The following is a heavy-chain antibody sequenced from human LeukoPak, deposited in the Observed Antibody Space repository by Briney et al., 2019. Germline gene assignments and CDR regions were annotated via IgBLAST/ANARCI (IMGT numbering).Heavy chain of an antibody. D-gene: IGHD2-2*01. CDR1: GFTFSSYS. Sequence: GGSLRLSCAASGFTFSSYSMNWVRQAPGKGLEWVSSISSSSSYIYYADSVKGRFTISRDNAKNSLYLQMNSLRAEDTAVYYCARVGISCSSTSCYSPGGPDYWGQGTLATVSS. J-gene: IGHJ4*02. CDR2: ISSSSSYI. V-gene: IGHV3-21*01. CDR3: ARVGISCSSTSCYSPGGPDY.